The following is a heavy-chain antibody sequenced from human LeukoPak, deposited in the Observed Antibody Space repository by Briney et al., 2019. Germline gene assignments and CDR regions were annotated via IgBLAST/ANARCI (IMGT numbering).Heavy chain of an antibody. D-gene: IGHD6-19*01. CDR2: IYYSGST. CDR3: ARAPLGSSGFYYYYGMDV. Sequence: PSETQSLTCTVSGGSISSYYWSWIRQPPGKGLEWIGYIYYSGSTNYNPSLKSRVTISVDTSKNQFSLKLSSVTAADTAVYYCARAPLGSSGFYYYYGMDVWGQGTTVTVSS. V-gene: IGHV4-59*01. J-gene: IGHJ6*02. CDR1: GGSISSYY.